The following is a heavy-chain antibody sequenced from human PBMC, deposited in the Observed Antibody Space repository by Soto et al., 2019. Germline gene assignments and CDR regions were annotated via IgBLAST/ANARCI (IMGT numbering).Heavy chain of an antibody. Sequence: ASVKVSCKASGYTFTSYDISWVRLATGQGLEWMGWMNPNNGNTDYAPKLQGRVTMTMNTSIGTAYMELSSLRSEDTAVYYCARSPRNYYALGSYSYFRHWGQGTLVTVSS. V-gene: IGHV1-8*01. CDR1: GYTFTSYD. CDR3: ARSPRNYYALGSYSYFRH. D-gene: IGHD3-10*01. CDR2: MNPNNGNT. J-gene: IGHJ1*01.